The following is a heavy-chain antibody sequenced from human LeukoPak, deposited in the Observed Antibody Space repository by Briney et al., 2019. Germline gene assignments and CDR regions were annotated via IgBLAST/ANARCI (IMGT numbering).Heavy chain of an antibody. Sequence: ASVKVSFKASGYTFTSYGISWVRQAPGQGLEWMGWISAYNGNTNYAQKLQGRVTMTTDTSTSTAYMELRSLRSDDTAVYYCARDIQRIAVAGTLGYWGQGTLVTVSS. D-gene: IGHD6-19*01. CDR3: ARDIQRIAVAGTLGY. V-gene: IGHV1-18*01. CDR1: GYTFTSYG. J-gene: IGHJ4*02. CDR2: ISAYNGNT.